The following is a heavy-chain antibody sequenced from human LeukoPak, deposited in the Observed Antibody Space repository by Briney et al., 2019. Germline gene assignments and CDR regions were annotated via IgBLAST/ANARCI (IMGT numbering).Heavy chain of an antibody. Sequence: GRSLRLSCAASGFTFSSYGMHWVRQAPGKGLEWVAVISYDGSNKYYADSVKGRFTISRDNSKNTLYLQMNSLRAEDTAVYYCGGSSGYLDYWGQGTLVTVSS. D-gene: IGHD3-22*01. CDR3: GGSSGYLDY. J-gene: IGHJ4*02. CDR2: ISYDGSNK. CDR1: GFTFSSYG. V-gene: IGHV3-30*03.